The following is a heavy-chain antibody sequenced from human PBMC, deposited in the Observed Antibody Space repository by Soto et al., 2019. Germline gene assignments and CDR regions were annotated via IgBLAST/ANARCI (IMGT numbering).Heavy chain of an antibody. CDR2: IIPILGIA. Sequence: QVQLVQSGAEVKKPGSSVKVSCKASGGTFSSYTISWVRQAPGQGLEWMGRIIPILGIANYAQKFQGRVTITADKSTRTGYMELSSLRSEDKAVYYCARVRTAEGFDGLGAFDIWGQGTMVTVSS. CDR3: ARVRTAEGFDGLGAFDI. D-gene: IGHD3-9*01. V-gene: IGHV1-69*02. J-gene: IGHJ3*02. CDR1: GGTFSSYT.